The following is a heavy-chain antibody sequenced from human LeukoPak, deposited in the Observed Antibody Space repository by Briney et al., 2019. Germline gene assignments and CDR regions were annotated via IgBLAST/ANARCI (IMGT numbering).Heavy chain of an antibody. V-gene: IGHV1-18*01. CDR2: INTYNGNT. Sequence: GASVKVSCKASGYTLNKFGMSWVRQAPGQGLEWLGWINTYNGNTKLGEKFQGRVTMTTDTSTRTVYMELTSLRTDDTAVYFCARDTPQHLKRFDCWGQGTLITVSS. D-gene: IGHD6-13*01. J-gene: IGHJ4*02. CDR1: GYTLNKFG. CDR3: ARDTPQHLKRFDC.